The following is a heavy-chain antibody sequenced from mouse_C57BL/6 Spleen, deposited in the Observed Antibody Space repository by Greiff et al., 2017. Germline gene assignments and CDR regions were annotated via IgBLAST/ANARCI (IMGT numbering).Heavy chain of an antibody. V-gene: IGHV5-17*01. CDR2: FSSGSSTI. CDR1: GFTFSDYG. J-gene: IGHJ4*01. D-gene: IGHD1-1*01. Sequence: EVKLMESGGGLVKPGGSLKLSCAASGFTFSDYGIHWVRQAPEKGLEWVAYFSSGSSTIYYADTVKGRFTISRDNAKNTLCLQMTRLRSEDTAMYYSARDYGSSYVDAMDYWGQGTSVTVSS. CDR3: ARDYGSSYVDAMDY.